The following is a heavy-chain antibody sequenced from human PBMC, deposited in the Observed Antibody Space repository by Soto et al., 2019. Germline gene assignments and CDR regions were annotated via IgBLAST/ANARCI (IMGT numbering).Heavy chain of an antibody. CDR1: GYTFTGYY. CDR2: INPNSGGS. V-gene: IGHV1-2*04. J-gene: IGHJ3*02. D-gene: IGHD3-22*01. Sequence: ASVKVSCKASGYTFTGYYMHWVRQAPGQGLEWMGWINPNSGGSNYAQKFQGWVTMTRDTSISTAYMELSRLRSDDTAVYYCARDLRDYYEIGAGDAFDIWGQGTMVTVPS. CDR3: ARDLRDYYEIGAGDAFDI.